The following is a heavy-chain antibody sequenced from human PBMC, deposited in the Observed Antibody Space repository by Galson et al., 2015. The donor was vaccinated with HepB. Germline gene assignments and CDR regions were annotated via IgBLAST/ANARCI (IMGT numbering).Heavy chain of an antibody. CDR1: GGTFSSYT. CDR2: IIPILGIA. Sequence: QSGAEVKKPGASVKVSCKASGGTFSSYTISWVRQAPGQGLEWMGRIIPILGIANYAQKFQGRVTITADKSTSTAYMELSSLRSEDTAVYYCAIINWGQRYLYSSSWGTFDYWGQGTLVTVSS. V-gene: IGHV1-69*02. CDR3: AIINWGQRYLYSSSWGTFDY. D-gene: IGHD6-13*01. J-gene: IGHJ4*02.